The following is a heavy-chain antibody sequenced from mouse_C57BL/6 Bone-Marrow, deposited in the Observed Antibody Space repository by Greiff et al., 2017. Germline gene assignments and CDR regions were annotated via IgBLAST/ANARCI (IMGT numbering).Heavy chain of an antibody. J-gene: IGHJ3*01. CDR1: GYTFTSYW. Sequence: QVQLQQPGAELVRPGSSVKLSCKASGYTFTSYWMDWVKQRPGQGLEWIGNIYPSDSETHYNQKFKDKATLTVDKSSSTAYMQLSSLTSEDSAVYYCARRSDYGWGFAYWGQGTLVTVSA. D-gene: IGHD1-2*01. CDR3: ARRSDYGWGFAY. V-gene: IGHV1-61*01. CDR2: IYPSDSET.